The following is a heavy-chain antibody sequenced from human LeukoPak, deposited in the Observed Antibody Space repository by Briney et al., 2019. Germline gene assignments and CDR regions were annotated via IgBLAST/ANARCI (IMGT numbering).Heavy chain of an antibody. J-gene: IGHJ5*02. Sequence: GGSLRLSCAASGFTFSSYSMNWVSQAPGKWLEWVSSISSSSSYIYYADSVKGRFTISRDYAKNSLYLQMNSLRAEDTAVYYCARGGYCSSTSCSAYNWFDPWGQGTLVTVSS. V-gene: IGHV3-21*01. CDR3: ARGGYCSSTSCSAYNWFDP. D-gene: IGHD2-2*01. CDR2: ISSSSSYI. CDR1: GFTFSSYS.